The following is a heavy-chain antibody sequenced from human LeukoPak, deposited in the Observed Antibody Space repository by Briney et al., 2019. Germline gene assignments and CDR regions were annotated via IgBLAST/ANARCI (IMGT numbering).Heavy chain of an antibody. J-gene: IGHJ5*02. D-gene: IGHD3-22*01. V-gene: IGHV4-38-2*02. Sequence: PSETLSLTCAVSGYSISSGYYWGWIRQPPGKGLEWIGSIYHSGSTYYNPSLKSRVTISVDTSKNQFSLKRSSVTAADTAVYYCAREWVYYDSSGHYSGWFDPWGQGTLVSVSS. CDR1: GYSISSGYY. CDR2: IYHSGST. CDR3: AREWVYYDSSGHYSGWFDP.